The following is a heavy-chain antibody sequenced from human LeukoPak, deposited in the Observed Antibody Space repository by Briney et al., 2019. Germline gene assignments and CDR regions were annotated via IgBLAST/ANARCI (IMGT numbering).Heavy chain of an antibody. J-gene: IGHJ4*02. Sequence: SETLSLTRTVSGGSISSGEYYWSWIRQPPGKGLEWIGYMSYSGSTYYNSSLKSRITISIDTSKNQFSLKLSSVTAADTAVYYCARVPSSYSSGWTFDYWGQGTLVTVST. CDR3: ARVPSSYSSGWTFDY. D-gene: IGHD6-19*01. CDR1: GGSISSGEYY. CDR2: MSYSGST. V-gene: IGHV4-30-4*01.